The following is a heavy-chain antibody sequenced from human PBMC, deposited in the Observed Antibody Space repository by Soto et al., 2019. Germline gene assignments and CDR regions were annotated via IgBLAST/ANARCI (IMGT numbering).Heavy chain of an antibody. J-gene: IGHJ4*02. CDR1: GFTVSISY. D-gene: IGHD2-2*01. V-gene: IGHV3-66*01. CDR2: IYSDGYT. CDR3: ARRKYCSSTTCFDN. Sequence: EVQLVESGGALVQPGGSLRLSCAASGFTVSISYMTWVRQVPGKGLEWVSIIYSDGYTYYAASVKGRFTISRDNSKHTLYLQMSSLRAEDTAMYYCARRKYCSSTTCFDNWGQGTLVTVSS.